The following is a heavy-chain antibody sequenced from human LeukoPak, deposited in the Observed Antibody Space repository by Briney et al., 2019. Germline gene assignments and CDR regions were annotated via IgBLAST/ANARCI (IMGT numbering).Heavy chain of an antibody. D-gene: IGHD5-12*01. J-gene: IGHJ4*02. V-gene: IGHV3-23*01. CDR2: ISGSGGST. Sequence: GGSLRLSCAASGFTFSSYGMSWVRQAPGKGLEWVSAISGSGGSTYYADSVKGRFTISRDNSKNTLYLQMNSLRAEDTALYYCVRGLATIDYWGQGTLVTVSS. CDR1: GFTFSSYG. CDR3: VRGLATIDY.